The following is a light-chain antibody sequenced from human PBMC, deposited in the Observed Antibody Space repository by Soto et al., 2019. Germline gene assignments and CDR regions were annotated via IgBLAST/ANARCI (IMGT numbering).Light chain of an antibody. CDR1: SSDVGGYNY. J-gene: IGLJ3*02. Sequence: QSVLTQSASVSGSPGQSITISCTGTSSDVGGYNYVSWYKQHPGKAPKLIIYDVRNRPSGVSTRFSGSKSGNTASLTISGLQAEDEADYSCSSYTSTNSWVFGGGTKLTVL. CDR3: SSYTSTNSWV. CDR2: DVR. V-gene: IGLV2-14*01.